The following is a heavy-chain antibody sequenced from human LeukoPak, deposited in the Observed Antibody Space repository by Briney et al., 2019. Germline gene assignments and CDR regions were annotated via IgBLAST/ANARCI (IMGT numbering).Heavy chain of an antibody. D-gene: IGHD3-10*01. Sequence: PGGSLRLNCAASGFTFTTCWMHWVRQAPGKGLVWVARVNIDGTTTYYADYVKGRFTISRDNAKNTVSLEMSSLRDDDTAVYHCVRAVDSGTYGQFDAWGQGALVTVSS. CDR1: GFTFTTCW. CDR2: VNIDGTTT. V-gene: IGHV3-74*01. J-gene: IGHJ5*02. CDR3: VRAVDSGTYGQFDA.